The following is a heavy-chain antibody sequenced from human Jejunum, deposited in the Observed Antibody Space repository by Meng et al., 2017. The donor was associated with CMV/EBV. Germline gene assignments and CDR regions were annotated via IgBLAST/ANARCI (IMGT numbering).Heavy chain of an antibody. Sequence: AGNAYGYTLTGYHRHWVRQAPGQGLEWMGRLNPKRGDTDYAQKCQGRVTVARDTSITTDYMELNSLKSDDTAVYYCARGGGYDVDYWGQGSLVTVSS. V-gene: IGHV1-2*06. CDR3: ARGGGYDVDY. CDR1: GYTLTGYH. D-gene: IGHD5-12*01. J-gene: IGHJ4*02. CDR2: LNPKRGDT.